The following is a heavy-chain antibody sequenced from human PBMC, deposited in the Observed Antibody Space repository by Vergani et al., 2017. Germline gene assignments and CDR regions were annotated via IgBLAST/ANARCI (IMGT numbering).Heavy chain of an antibody. Sequence: QVQLVQSGAEVKKPGSSVKVSCKASGGTFSSYAISWVRQAPGQGLEWMGGIIPIFGTAHYAQKFQGRVTITADKSTSTAYMELSSLRSEDTAVYYCAGGGMATTRSHSGPIDYWGQGTLVTVSS. D-gene: IGHD5-24*01. CDR3: AGGGMATTRSHSGPIDY. CDR2: IIPIFGTA. CDR1: GGTFSSYA. J-gene: IGHJ4*02. V-gene: IGHV1-69*06.